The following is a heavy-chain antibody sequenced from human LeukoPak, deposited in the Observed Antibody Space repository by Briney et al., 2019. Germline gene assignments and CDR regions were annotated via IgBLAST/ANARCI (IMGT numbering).Heavy chain of an antibody. Sequence: KTSETLSLTCTVSGGSISSYYWSWIRQPPGKGLEWIGYIYYSGSTNYNPSLKSRVTISVDTSKNQFSLKLSSVTAADTAVYYCARVLDGSYGNYYYYMDVWGKGTTVTVSS. CDR1: GGSISSYY. V-gene: IGHV4-59*01. J-gene: IGHJ6*03. D-gene: IGHD1-26*01. CDR2: IYYSGST. CDR3: ARVLDGSYGNYYYYMDV.